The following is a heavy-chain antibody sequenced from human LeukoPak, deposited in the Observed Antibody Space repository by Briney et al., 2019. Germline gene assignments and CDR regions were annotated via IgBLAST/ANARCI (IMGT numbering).Heavy chain of an antibody. V-gene: IGHV3-23*01. CDR2: ISGSGSNT. CDR3: AKDSPTYYYNSSGYLFDY. J-gene: IGHJ4*02. D-gene: IGHD3-22*01. CDR1: GFTFSSYA. Sequence: GGSLRLSCAASGFTFSSYAMRWVRQAPGKGLEWVSAISGSGSNTYYADSVKGRFTISRDNSKNTLYLQMNSLRAEDTAVYYCAKDSPTYYYNSSGYLFDYWGQGTLVTVSS.